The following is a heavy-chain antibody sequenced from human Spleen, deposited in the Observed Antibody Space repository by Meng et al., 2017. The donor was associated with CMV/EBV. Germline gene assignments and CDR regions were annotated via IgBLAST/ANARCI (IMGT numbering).Heavy chain of an antibody. J-gene: IGHJ6*02. CDR3: ARRRYYYDSSGYDYYGYYGMDV. V-gene: IGHV1-69*05. CDR2: INPICGTA. CDR1: GYTFTGYY. Sequence: SVKVSCKASGYTFTGYYISWVRQAPGQGLEWMGGINPICGTANYPQQFQGRVTITTDKSTSTAYMELSSLRSEDTAVYYCARRRYYYDSSGYDYYGYYGMDVWGQGTTVTVSS. D-gene: IGHD3-22*01.